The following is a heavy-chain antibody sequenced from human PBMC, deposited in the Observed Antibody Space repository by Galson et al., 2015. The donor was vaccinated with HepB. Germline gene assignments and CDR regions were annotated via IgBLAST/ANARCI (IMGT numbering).Heavy chain of an antibody. D-gene: IGHD1-1*01. CDR3: ARDGQLVGSPYYYYGMDV. Sequence: SVKVSCKASGYTFTSYYMHWVRQAPGQGLERMGIINPSGGSTSYAQKLQGRVTMTRDTSTSTVYMELSSLRSEDTAVYYCARDGQLVGSPYYYYGMDVWGQGTTVTVSS. CDR1: GYTFTSYY. J-gene: IGHJ6*02. V-gene: IGHV1-46*04. CDR2: INPSGGST.